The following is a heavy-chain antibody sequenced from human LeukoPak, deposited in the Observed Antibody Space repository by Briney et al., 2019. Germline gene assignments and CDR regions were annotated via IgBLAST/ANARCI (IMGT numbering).Heavy chain of an antibody. CDR3: ARAFSAHDAFDI. CDR2: IYTSGST. V-gene: IGHV4-4*07. Sequence: SETLSLTCTVSGYTINSSYYWSWIRQPAGKGLEWIGRIYTSGSTNYNPSLKSRVTMSVDTSKNQFSLKLSSVTAADTAVYYCARAFSAHDAFDIWGQGTMVTVSS. J-gene: IGHJ3*02. CDR1: GYTINSSYY. D-gene: IGHD3-10*01.